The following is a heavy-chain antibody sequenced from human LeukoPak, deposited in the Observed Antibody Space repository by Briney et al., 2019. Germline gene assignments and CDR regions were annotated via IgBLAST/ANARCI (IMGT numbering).Heavy chain of an antibody. D-gene: IGHD2-2*01. Sequence: GGSLRLSCAASGFTFRNSAMEWVRQAPGKGLEYVTTISNNGGNTYYANSVKGRFTISRDNSKNTLYLQMGSLRAEDMAVYYCAKDPGCSSTSCPRNHFDYWGQGTLVTVSS. CDR2: ISNNGGNT. CDR1: GFTFRNSA. CDR3: AKDPGCSSTSCPRNHFDY. V-gene: IGHV3-64*01. J-gene: IGHJ4*02.